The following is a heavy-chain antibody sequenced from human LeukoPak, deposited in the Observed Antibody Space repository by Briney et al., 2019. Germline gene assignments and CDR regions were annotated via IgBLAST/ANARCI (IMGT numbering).Heavy chain of an antibody. J-gene: IGHJ6*03. CDR3: ARVVLDGDPSYYYYMDV. D-gene: IGHD4-17*01. Sequence: PSETLSLACTVSGGSISSYYWSWIRQPPGKGLEWIGYIYYSGSTNHNPPLTSRVTISVDTSKNQFSLKLSSVTAADTAVYYCARVVLDGDPSYYYYMDVWGKGTTVTVSS. CDR2: IYYSGST. V-gene: IGHV4-59*01. CDR1: GGSISSYY.